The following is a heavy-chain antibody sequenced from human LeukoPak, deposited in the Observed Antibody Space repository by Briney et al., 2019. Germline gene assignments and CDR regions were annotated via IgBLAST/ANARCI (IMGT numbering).Heavy chain of an antibody. J-gene: IGHJ4*02. Sequence: GGPLRLSCAASGFTFSTYVMRWVREAPGKGLVCVSDISRSGGSTYYADSVKGRFTISRDNSKNTLYLQMNSLGDDDTVLYYSAKGNWRYFDYWGQGTLVTVSS. CDR3: AKGNWRYFDY. V-gene: IGHV3-23*01. CDR2: ISRSGGST. D-gene: IGHD1-1*01. CDR1: GFTFSTYV.